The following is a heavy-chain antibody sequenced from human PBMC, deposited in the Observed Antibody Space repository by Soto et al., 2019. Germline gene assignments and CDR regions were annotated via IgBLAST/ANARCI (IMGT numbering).Heavy chain of an antibody. Sequence: SVKVSCKASGGTFSSYAISWVRQAPGQGLEWMGGIIPIFGTANYAQKFQGRVTITADESTSTAYMELSSLRSEDTAVYYCARDRRHYYDSSGPDAFDIWGQGTMVTVSS. J-gene: IGHJ3*02. CDR2: IIPIFGTA. V-gene: IGHV1-69*13. CDR1: GGTFSSYA. D-gene: IGHD3-22*01. CDR3: ARDRRHYYDSSGPDAFDI.